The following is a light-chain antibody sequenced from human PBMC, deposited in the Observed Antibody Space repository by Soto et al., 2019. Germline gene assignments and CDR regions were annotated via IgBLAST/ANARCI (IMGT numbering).Light chain of an antibody. V-gene: IGKV1-9*01. CDR1: QGINNY. CDR2: TAS. CDR3: QHLKTYPQT. Sequence: DFQLTQSPSFLSASLGDRVTITCRASQGINNYLAWYQQKPGKAPKLLIYTASTLQSGIPSRFSGSGSGTEFTLTISSLQPEDFATYYCQHLKTYPQTFGQGTKVDIK. J-gene: IGKJ1*01.